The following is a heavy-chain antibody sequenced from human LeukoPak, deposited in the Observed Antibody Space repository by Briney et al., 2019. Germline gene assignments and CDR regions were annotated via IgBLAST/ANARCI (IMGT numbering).Heavy chain of an antibody. Sequence: PGGSLRLSCGASGFTFGSYWMSWVRQAPGKGLEWVANINQDGSEKNYVDSVKGRFAISRDNAKNSLFLQMSSLRAEDTAVYYCATNSGWRFDYWGQGTLVTVSS. CDR2: INQDGSEK. CDR1: GFTFGSYW. D-gene: IGHD1-1*01. J-gene: IGHJ4*02. V-gene: IGHV3-7*02. CDR3: ATNSGWRFDY.